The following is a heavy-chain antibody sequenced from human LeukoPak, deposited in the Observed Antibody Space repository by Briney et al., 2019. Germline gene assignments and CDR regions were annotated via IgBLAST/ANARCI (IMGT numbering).Heavy chain of an antibody. CDR1: GGSISSYY. CDR2: IYYSGST. V-gene: IGHV4-59*01. CDR3: ARGQDDFYYYYMDV. Sequence: PSETLSLTCTVSGGSISSYYWSWIRQPPGKGLEWIGYIYYSGSTNYNPSLKSRVTISVDTSKNQFSLKLSSVAVADTAVYYCARGQDDFYYYYMDVWGKGTTVTVSS. J-gene: IGHJ6*03.